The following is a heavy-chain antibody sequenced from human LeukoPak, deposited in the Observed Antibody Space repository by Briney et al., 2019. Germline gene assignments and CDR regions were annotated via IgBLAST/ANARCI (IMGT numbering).Heavy chain of an antibody. CDR2: FDPEDGET. CDR3: AAGYSSSWSFGDY. D-gene: IGHD6-13*01. Sequence: GASVKVSCKVSGYTLTELSMHWVRQAPGKGLEWMGGFDPEDGETFYAQKFQGTVTMTEDTSTDTAYMELSRLRSEDTAVYYCAAGYSSSWSFGDYWGQGTLVTVSS. J-gene: IGHJ4*02. V-gene: IGHV1-24*01. CDR1: GYTLTELS.